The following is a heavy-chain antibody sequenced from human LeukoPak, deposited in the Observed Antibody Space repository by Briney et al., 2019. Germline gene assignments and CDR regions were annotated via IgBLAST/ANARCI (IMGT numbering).Heavy chain of an antibody. CDR2: IYYSGST. V-gene: IGHV4-59*01. CDR3: ARGGQYYYDSSGYPDY. Sequence: SETLSLTCTVSGGSISSYYWSWIRQPPGKGLEWIGYIYYSGSTNYNPSLKSRITISVDTSKNQFSLKLSSVTAADTAVYYCARGGQYYYDSSGYPDYWGQGTLVTVSS. CDR1: GGSISSYY. D-gene: IGHD3-22*01. J-gene: IGHJ4*02.